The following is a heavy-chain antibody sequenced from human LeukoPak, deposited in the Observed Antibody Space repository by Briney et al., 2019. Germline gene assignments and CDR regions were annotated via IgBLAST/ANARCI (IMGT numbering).Heavy chain of an antibody. Sequence: GGSLRLSCAASGFTFSDYYMSWIRQAPGKGLEWVSYISSSGSTIYYADSVKGRFTISRDNAKNSLYPQMNSLRAEDTAVYYCARARGYSYGSYYYGMDVWGQGTTVTVSS. V-gene: IGHV3-11*01. CDR2: ISSSGSTI. CDR3: ARARGYSYGSYYYGMDV. D-gene: IGHD5-18*01. CDR1: GFTFSDYY. J-gene: IGHJ6*02.